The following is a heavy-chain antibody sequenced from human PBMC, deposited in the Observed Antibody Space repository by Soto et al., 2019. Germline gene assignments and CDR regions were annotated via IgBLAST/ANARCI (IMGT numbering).Heavy chain of an antibody. CDR1: GGTFSSYA. J-gene: IGHJ4*02. Sequence: SVKVSCKASGGTFSSYAISWVRQAPGQGLEWMGGIIPIFGTANYAQKFQGRVTITADESTSTAYMELSSLRSEDTAVYYCAREGSSSDPGFDYWGQGNLVTVSS. CDR2: IIPIFGTA. CDR3: AREGSSSDPGFDY. D-gene: IGHD6-6*01. V-gene: IGHV1-69*13.